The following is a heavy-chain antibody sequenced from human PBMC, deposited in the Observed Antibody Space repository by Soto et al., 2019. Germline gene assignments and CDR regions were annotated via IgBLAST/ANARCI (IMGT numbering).Heavy chain of an antibody. CDR2: IYYSGST. Sequence: SETLSLTCTVSGGSVSSGIYYWSWIRQPPGKGLEWIGYIYYSGSTNYNPSLKSRVTISVDTSKNQFSLKLSSVTAADTAVYYCARDREGGGAFDIWGQGTMVTV. CDR1: GGSVSSGIYY. J-gene: IGHJ3*02. V-gene: IGHV4-61*01. CDR3: ARDREGGGAFDI. D-gene: IGHD1-26*01.